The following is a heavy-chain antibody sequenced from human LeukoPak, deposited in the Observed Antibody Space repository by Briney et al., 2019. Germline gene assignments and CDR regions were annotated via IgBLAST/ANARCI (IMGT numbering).Heavy chain of an antibody. D-gene: IGHD2-2*01. Sequence: ASVKVSCKASGYTFTSYDINWVRQATGQGLEWMGWMNPNSGNTGYAQKFQGRVTMTRNTSISTAYMELSSLRSEDTAVYYCARTIGCSSTSCYSQNWLDPWGQGTLVTVSS. CDR3: ARTIGCSSTSCYSQNWLDP. CDR1: GYTFTSYD. J-gene: IGHJ5*02. V-gene: IGHV1-8*01. CDR2: MNPNSGNT.